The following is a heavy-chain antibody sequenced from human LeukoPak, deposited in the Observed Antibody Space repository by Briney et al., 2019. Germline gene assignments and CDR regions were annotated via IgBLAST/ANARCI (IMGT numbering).Heavy chain of an antibody. Sequence: GGSLRLSCAASGFIFSSYWMHWVRQAPGKGLVWVSRINSDGGSTSYADSVKGRFTISRDNAKNMLYLQMNNLRAEDTAVYYCAKALWSGEFVAGTVYYHYGMDVWGQGTTVTVSS. CDR2: INSDGGST. CDR1: GFIFSSYW. D-gene: IGHD3-10*01. J-gene: IGHJ6*02. CDR3: AKALWSGEFVAGTVYYHYGMDV. V-gene: IGHV3-74*01.